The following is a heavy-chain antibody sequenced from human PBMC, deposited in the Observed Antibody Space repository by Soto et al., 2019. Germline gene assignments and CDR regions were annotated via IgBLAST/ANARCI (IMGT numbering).Heavy chain of an antibody. CDR2: IWYDGSNK. Sequence: GGSLRLSCAASGFTFSSYGMHWVRQAPGKGLEWVAVIWYDGSNKYYADSVKGRFTISRDNSKNTLYLQMNSLRAEDTAVYYCARYYYGSGTYDYWGQGTLVTVSS. D-gene: IGHD3-10*01. V-gene: IGHV3-33*01. CDR1: GFTFSSYG. J-gene: IGHJ4*02. CDR3: ARYYYGSGTYDY.